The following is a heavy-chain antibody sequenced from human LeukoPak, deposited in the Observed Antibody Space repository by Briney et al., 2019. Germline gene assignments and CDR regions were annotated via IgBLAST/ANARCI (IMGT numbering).Heavy chain of an antibody. J-gene: IGHJ6*02. V-gene: IGHV1-69*13. CDR2: IIPIFGTA. Sequence: SVKVSCKASGGTFSSYAINWVRQAPGQGLEWMGGIIPIFGTANYAQKFQGRVTITADESTSTAYMELSRLRSEDTAVYYCARGVYSYGYYYGMDVWGQGTTVTVSS. D-gene: IGHD5-18*01. CDR3: ARGVYSYGYYYGMDV. CDR1: GGTFSSYA.